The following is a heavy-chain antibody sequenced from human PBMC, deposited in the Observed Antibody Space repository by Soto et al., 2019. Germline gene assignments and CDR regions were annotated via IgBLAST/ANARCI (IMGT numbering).Heavy chain of an antibody. J-gene: IGHJ6*02. D-gene: IGHD5-18*01. CDR1: GYTFTSYG. V-gene: IGHV1-18*04. CDR2: ISAYNGNT. Sequence: QVQLVQSGAEVKKPGASVKVSCKASGYTFTSYGISWVRQAPGQGLEWMGWISAYNGNTNYAQKLQGRVTMTTDTSTSTAYMELRSLRSDDTAVYYCARDPLFTAMVYNTNYYYYGMDVWGQGTTVTVSS. CDR3: ARDPLFTAMVYNTNYYYYGMDV.